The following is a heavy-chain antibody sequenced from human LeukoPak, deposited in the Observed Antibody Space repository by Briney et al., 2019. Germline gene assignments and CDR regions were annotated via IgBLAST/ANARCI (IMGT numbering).Heavy chain of an antibody. CDR3: ARGHYDVLAASYKWTPDY. CDR1: RFTFNTFN. V-gene: IGHV3-21*01. Sequence: KTGGSLRLSCAASRFTFNTFNMNWVRQAPGKGREWVSSITSGGDYIYYADSVKARLSTSRDNAKNSLSLQLNSLRVEDTAVYYCARGHYDVLAASYKWTPDYWGQGTLFTVSS. D-gene: IGHD3-9*01. J-gene: IGHJ4*02. CDR2: ITSGGDYI.